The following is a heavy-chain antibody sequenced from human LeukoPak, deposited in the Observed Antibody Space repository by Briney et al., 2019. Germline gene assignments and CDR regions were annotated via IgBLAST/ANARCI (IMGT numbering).Heavy chain of an antibody. CDR1: GGSISSDY. Sequence: SETLSLTCTVSGGSISSDYWSWIRQPPGKGLEWIGYIYNSGSTNYNPSLKSRVTISVGTSKNQFSLKLSSVTAADTAVYYCASGLRYFDLYYWGQGTLVTVSS. V-gene: IGHV4-59*08. CDR2: IYNSGST. CDR3: ASGLRYFDLYY. D-gene: IGHD3-9*01. J-gene: IGHJ4*02.